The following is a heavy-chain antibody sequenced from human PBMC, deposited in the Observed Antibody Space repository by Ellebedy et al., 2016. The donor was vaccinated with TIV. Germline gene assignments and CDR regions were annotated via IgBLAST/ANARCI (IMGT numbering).Heavy chain of an antibody. Sequence: GESLKISCKGSGYSFTSYWIGWVRQMPGQGLEWMGMIHPGDSDPKYSPSFQGQVTISADKSIRTAYLQWSSLKASDSAMYYCARFGWGDNGGNFIWYWGQGTLVTVSS. V-gene: IGHV5-51*01. CDR2: IHPGDSDP. D-gene: IGHD4-23*01. CDR1: GYSFTSYW. J-gene: IGHJ4*02. CDR3: ARFGWGDNGGNFIWY.